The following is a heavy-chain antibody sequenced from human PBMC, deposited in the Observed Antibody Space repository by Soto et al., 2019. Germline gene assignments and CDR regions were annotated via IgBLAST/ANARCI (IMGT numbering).Heavy chain of an antibody. V-gene: IGHV5-51*01. CDR2: IYPDDSDT. Sequence: PGESLKISCKTSGYTFTDYWIGWVRQMPGKGLEWMGIIYPDDSDTRYSPSFRDQVTISADKSTNTAYLQWSYLQDSDTAMYYCAKQRGRESSAWFFDWWGQGTLVTVSS. CDR1: GYTFTDYW. CDR3: AKQRGRESSAWFFDW. D-gene: IGHD6-13*01. J-gene: IGHJ4*02.